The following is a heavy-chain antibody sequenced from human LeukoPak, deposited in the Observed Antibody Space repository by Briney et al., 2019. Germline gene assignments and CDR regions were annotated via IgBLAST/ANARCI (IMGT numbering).Heavy chain of an antibody. D-gene: IGHD2-8*01. V-gene: IGHV3-23*01. CDR2: ISGSGGST. J-gene: IGHJ4*02. CDR3: VKKGLGYCSNGVCHFDY. CDR1: GFIFSSYA. Sequence: GGSLRLSCAASGFIFSSYAMSWVRQAPGKGLEWVSGISGSGGSTFYADSVKGRFTISRDNSKNTLYLQMNSLRAEDTAVYYRVKKGLGYCSNGVCHFDYWGQGTLVTVSS.